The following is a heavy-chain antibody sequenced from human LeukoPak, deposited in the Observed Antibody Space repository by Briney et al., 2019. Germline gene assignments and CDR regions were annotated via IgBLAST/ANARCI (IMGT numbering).Heavy chain of an antibody. D-gene: IGHD3-16*01. CDR3: ARASGGGQTSFDF. Sequence: SVKLSCKASGYRFTAYSMHWVRQAPGLGLEWMGWINPNSGDTKSAQNFQARVTMTRDTSISTVYLELSSLRSDDTAVFYCARASGGGQTSFDFWGQGTVVTVSS. CDR2: INPNSGDT. J-gene: IGHJ3*01. CDR1: GYRFTAYS. V-gene: IGHV1-2*02.